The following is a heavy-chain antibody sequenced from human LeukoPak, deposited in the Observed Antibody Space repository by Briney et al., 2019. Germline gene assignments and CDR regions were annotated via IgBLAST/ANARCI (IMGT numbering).Heavy chain of an antibody. Sequence: GRSLRLSCAASGFTFSSYGMHWVRQAPGKGLEWVAVISYDGSNKYYADSVKGRFTISRDNSKNTLYLQMNSLRAEDTAVYYCAKEVRGMDVWGQGTTVTASS. CDR3: AKEVRGMDV. J-gene: IGHJ6*02. CDR1: GFTFSSYG. D-gene: IGHD4-11*01. V-gene: IGHV3-30*18. CDR2: ISYDGSNK.